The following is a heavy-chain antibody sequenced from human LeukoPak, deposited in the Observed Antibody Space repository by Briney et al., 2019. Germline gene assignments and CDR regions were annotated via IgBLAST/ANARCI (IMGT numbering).Heavy chain of an antibody. V-gene: IGHV3-48*02. Sequence: GGSLRLSCAASGFTFSNYGLNWVRQAPGKGLEWVSHISSSGSAKYYTDSVKGRFTISRDNAKNSLYLQMNSLRDEDTAVFYCASGSGHWGQGTLVTVSS. D-gene: IGHD2-2*03. CDR2: ISSSGSAK. J-gene: IGHJ4*02. CDR3: ASGSGH. CDR1: GFTFSNYG.